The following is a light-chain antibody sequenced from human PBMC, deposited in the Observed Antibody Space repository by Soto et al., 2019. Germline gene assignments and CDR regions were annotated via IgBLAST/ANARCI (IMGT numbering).Light chain of an antibody. CDR2: GAS. CDR1: QSVSNNY. CDR3: QQYGTSPRT. Sequence: EIVLTQSPGTLSLSPGEGATLSCRASQSVSNNYLAWYQQKPGQAPRLLIYGASSRATGIPDRFSGSGSGTEFTLTISRLEPEDFAVYYCQQYGTSPRTFGQGTKLEIK. V-gene: IGKV3-20*01. J-gene: IGKJ2*01.